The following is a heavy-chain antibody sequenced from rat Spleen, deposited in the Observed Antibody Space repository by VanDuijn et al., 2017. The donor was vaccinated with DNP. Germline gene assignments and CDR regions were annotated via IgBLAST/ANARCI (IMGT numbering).Heavy chain of an antibody. D-gene: IGHD4-3*01. CDR1: GFIFSDYY. CDR3: ARWYNSGYYFDY. CDR2: ISYDGDTT. J-gene: IGHJ2*01. V-gene: IGHV5-22*01. Sequence: EVQLVESGGDLVQPGRSLKLSCAASGFIFSDYYMAWVRQTPTKGLEWVAYISYDGDTTYSGDSVKGRFTISRDDATNFLYLQMNSLRSEDMATYYCARWYNSGYYFDYWGQGVMVTVSS.